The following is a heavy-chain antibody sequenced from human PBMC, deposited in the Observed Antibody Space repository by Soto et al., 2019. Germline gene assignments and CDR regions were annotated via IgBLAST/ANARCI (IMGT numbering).Heavy chain of an antibody. CDR3: ATLPLYYYGSGSYGGYYGMDV. CDR1: GYTFTGYY. V-gene: IGHV1-2*02. J-gene: IGHJ6*02. Sequence: ASVKVSCKASGYTFTGYYMHWVRQAPGQGLEWMGWINPNSGGTNYAQKFQGRVTMTRDTSISTAYMELSRLRSDDTAVYYCATLPLYYYGSGSYGGYYGMDVWGQGTTVTVSS. CDR2: INPNSGGT. D-gene: IGHD3-10*01.